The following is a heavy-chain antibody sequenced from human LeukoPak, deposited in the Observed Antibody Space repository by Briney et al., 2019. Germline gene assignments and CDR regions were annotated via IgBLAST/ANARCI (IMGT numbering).Heavy chain of an antibody. CDR1: GFTFSSYS. D-gene: IGHD6-25*01. J-gene: IGHJ3*02. CDR2: ISSSSSYI. CDR3: ARDSGSSVYDAFDI. V-gene: IGHV3-21*01. Sequence: GGSLRLSCAASGFTFSSYSMNWVRQAPGKGLEWVSSISSSSSYIYYADSVKGRFTISRDNAKNSPYLQMNSLRAEDTAVYYCARDSGSSVYDAFDIWGQGTMVTVSS.